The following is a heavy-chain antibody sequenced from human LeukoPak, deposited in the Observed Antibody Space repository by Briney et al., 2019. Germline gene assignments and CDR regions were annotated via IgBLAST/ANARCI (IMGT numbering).Heavy chain of an antibody. CDR2: INPNSGGT. Sequence: ASVKLSCKASGYTFTGYYMHWVRQAPGQGLEWMGWINPNSGGTNYAQKFQGRVTMTRDTSISTAYMELSRLRSDDTAVYYCARVATVVKGGFDYWGQGTLVTVSS. J-gene: IGHJ4*02. V-gene: IGHV1-2*02. CDR3: ARVATVVKGGFDY. D-gene: IGHD4-23*01. CDR1: GYTFTGYY.